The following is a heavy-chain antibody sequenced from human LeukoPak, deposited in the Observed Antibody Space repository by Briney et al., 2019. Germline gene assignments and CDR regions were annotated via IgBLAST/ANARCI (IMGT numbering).Heavy chain of an antibody. CDR1: GGSISSGGYS. CDR3: ARGRGEQWLVFYYCGMDV. J-gene: IGHJ6*02. V-gene: IGHV4-31*03. Sequence: ASETLSLTCTVSGGSISSGGYSWSWIRQHPGKGLEWIGYIYYSGSTYYNPSLKSRVTISVDTSKNQFSLKLSSVTAADTAVYSCARGRGEQWLVFYYCGMDVWGQGTTVTVSS. CDR2: IYYSGST. D-gene: IGHD6-19*01.